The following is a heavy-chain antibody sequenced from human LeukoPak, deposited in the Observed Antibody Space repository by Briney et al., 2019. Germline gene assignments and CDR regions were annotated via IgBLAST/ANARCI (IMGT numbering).Heavy chain of an antibody. J-gene: IGHJ5*02. CDR1: GGSISSYY. CDR3: ARADYGSGSHPNWFDP. V-gene: IGHV4-59*01. CDR2: IYYSGYT. Sequence: SETLSLTCTVSGGSISSYYWSWIRQPPGKGLEWIGYIYYSGYTNYNPSPKSRVTISVDTSKNQFSLKLSSVTAADTAVYYCARADYGSGSHPNWFDPWGQGTLVTVSS. D-gene: IGHD3-10*01.